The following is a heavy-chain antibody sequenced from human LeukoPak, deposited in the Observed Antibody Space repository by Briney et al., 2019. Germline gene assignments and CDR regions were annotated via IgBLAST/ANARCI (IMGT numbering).Heavy chain of an antibody. J-gene: IGHJ4*02. Sequence: PSETLSLTCAVYGGSFSGYYRSWIRQPPGKGLEWIGEINHSGSTNYNPSLKSRVTISVDTSKNQFSLKLSSVTAADTAVYYCARLDCSSTSCPNPIDYWGQGTLVTVSS. CDR3: ARLDCSSTSCPNPIDY. CDR1: GGSFSGYY. V-gene: IGHV4-34*01. CDR2: INHSGST. D-gene: IGHD2-2*01.